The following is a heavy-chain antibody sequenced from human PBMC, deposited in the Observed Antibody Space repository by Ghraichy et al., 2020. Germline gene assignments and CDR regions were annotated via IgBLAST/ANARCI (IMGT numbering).Heavy chain of an antibody. D-gene: IGHD6-13*01. CDR1: QFSLSTFW. J-gene: IGHJ4*02. CDR3: ATESALANSIWSPGYFDY. Sequence: GGSLRLSCAASQFSLSTFWMTWVRQAPGKGLEWVANIKHDGSEEYYGDSVKGRFTISRDNAKNSLYLQMNSLRAGDTAVYYCATESALANSIWSPGYFDYWGQGTLVSVSS. V-gene: IGHV3-7*01. CDR2: IKHDGSEE.